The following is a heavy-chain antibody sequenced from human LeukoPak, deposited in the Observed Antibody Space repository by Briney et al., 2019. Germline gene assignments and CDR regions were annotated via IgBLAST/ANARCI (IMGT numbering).Heavy chain of an antibody. J-gene: IGHJ4*02. CDR1: GFTFTDYC. D-gene: IGHD4-17*01. CDR3: ARDHDYGDYEGPAAFDS. Sequence: ASVKVSCKAFGFTFTDYCMHWLRQAPGQGLEWLGEMNPSGGRTSYAQKFQGRVTMPRDTSTSTVYMELPSLSSEDTAVYYCARDHDYGDYEGPAAFDSWGPGTLVTVSS. CDR2: MNPSGGRT. V-gene: IGHV1-46*01.